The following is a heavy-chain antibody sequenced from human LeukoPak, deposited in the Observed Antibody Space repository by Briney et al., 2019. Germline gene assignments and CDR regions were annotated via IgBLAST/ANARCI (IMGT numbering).Heavy chain of an antibody. D-gene: IGHD2-15*01. CDR3: AKVTSDDIVVVVAAIDY. CDR2: ISGSGGST. CDR1: GFTFSSYA. J-gene: IGHJ4*02. V-gene: IGHV3-23*01. Sequence: PGGSLRLSCAASGFTFSSYAMSWVRQAPGKGLEWVSAISGSGGSTYYADSVKGRFTISRDNSKNTLYLQMNSLRAEDTAVYYCAKVTSDDIVVVVAAIDYWGQGTLVTVSS.